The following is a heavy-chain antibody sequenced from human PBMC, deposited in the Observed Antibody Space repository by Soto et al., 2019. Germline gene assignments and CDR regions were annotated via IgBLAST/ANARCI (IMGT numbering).Heavy chain of an antibody. CDR2: FDPEDGET. CDR3: ATAGIAEAGDKEAYYYYYGMEV. CDR1: GYTLTELS. J-gene: IGHJ6*04. Sequence: ASVKVSCKVSGYTLTELSMHWVRQAPGKGLEWMGGFDPEDGETIYAQKFQGRVTMTEDTSTGKAYMELSSLRSEDTAVYYSATAGIAEAGDKEAYYYYYGMEVWGKGTTVTV. V-gene: IGHV1-24*01. D-gene: IGHD6-13*01.